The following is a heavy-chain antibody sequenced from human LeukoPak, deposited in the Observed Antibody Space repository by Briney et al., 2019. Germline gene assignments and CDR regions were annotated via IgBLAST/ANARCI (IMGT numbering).Heavy chain of an antibody. Sequence: GASVKVSCKASGYTFTGYYIHWVRQAPGQGLEWMGWMNPNSGDTNYVQRLQGRVTMSRDTSISTAYMELSSLRSDDTAMYYCASSYSGDYFGGTESLHHWGQGTPVTVSS. CDR1: GYTFTGYY. CDR3: ASSYSGDYFGGTESLHH. J-gene: IGHJ1*01. V-gene: IGHV1-2*02. D-gene: IGHD1-26*01. CDR2: MNPNSGDT.